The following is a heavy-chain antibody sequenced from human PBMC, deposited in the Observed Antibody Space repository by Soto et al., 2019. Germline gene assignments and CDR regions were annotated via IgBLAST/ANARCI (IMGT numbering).Heavy chain of an antibody. D-gene: IGHD5-18*01. V-gene: IGHV1-69*13. CDR2: IIPIFGTA. J-gene: IGHJ4*02. CDR1: GGTFSSYA. CDR3: ARTRTDDGGYSINDY. Sequence: ASVKVSCKASGGTFSSYAISWVRQAPGQGLEWMGGIIPIFGTANYAQKFQGRVTITADESTSTAYMGLGSLGSEDTAVYYCARTRTDDGGYSINDYWGQGTLVTVSS.